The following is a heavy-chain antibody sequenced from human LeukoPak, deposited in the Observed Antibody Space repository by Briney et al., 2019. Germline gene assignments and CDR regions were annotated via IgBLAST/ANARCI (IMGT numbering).Heavy chain of an antibody. V-gene: IGHV3-30*02. CDR3: AKDIHQLLHRGFDY. CDR2: IQYDGSNK. CDR1: GFTFSSYG. Sequence: GGSLRLSCAASGFTFSSYGMHWVRQAPGKGLEWVAFIQYDGSNKYYADSVKGRFTISRYNSKNTLYLQMNSLRAEDTAVYYCAKDIHQLLHRGFDYWGQGTLVTVSS. D-gene: IGHD2-2*01. J-gene: IGHJ4*02.